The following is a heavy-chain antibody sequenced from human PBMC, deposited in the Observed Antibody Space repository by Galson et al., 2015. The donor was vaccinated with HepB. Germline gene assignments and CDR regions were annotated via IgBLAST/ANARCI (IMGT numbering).Heavy chain of an antibody. Sequence: SVKVSCKASGYTFTSYYMHWLRQAPGQGLEWMGLINPGSGSTTYAPKFQGRVTMTRDTSTSIVYMELSSLRSEDTAVYYCARDRSSSWANDAFDIWGQGTMVTVSS. CDR3: ARDRSSSWANDAFDI. J-gene: IGHJ3*02. D-gene: IGHD6-13*01. CDR1: GYTFTSYY. V-gene: IGHV1-46*01. CDR2: INPGSGST.